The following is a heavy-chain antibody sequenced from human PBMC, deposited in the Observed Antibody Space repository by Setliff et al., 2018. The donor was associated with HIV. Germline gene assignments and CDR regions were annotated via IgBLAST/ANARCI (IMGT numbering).Heavy chain of an antibody. CDR3: ASRGIVVVTMSMPDEFFVH. J-gene: IGHJ1*01. CDR1: GVSTSSTSYY. V-gene: IGHV4-39*02. Sequence: PSETLSLTCTVSGVSTSSTSYYWGWIRQPPGKGLEWIGYIYYSGNTYYNPSLKSRVTISVGTSKNHFSLRLSSVTAADTATYYCASRGIVVVTMSMPDEFFVHWGHGTLVTVSS. D-gene: IGHD2-21*02. CDR2: IYYSGNT.